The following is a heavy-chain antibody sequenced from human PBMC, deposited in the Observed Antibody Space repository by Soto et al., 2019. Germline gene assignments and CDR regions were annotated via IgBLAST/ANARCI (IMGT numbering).Heavy chain of an antibody. CDR2: MNPNSGNT. D-gene: IGHD5-12*01. V-gene: IGHV1-8*01. Sequence: ASVKVSCKASGYTFTSYDINWVRQATGQGLEWMGWMNPNSGNTGYAQKFQGRVTMTRNTSISTAYMELSSLRSEDTAVYYCARSYSGYVLFDYWGQGTLVTVSS. CDR1: GYTFTSYD. J-gene: IGHJ4*02. CDR3: ARSYSGYVLFDY.